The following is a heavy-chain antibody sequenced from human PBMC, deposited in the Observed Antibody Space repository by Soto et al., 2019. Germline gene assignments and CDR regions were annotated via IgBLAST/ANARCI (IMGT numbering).Heavy chain of an antibody. CDR1: GYTFTNYG. D-gene: IGHD1-1*01. CDR3: ARWVIHEPTVLYYYYAMDV. Sequence: GASVKVSCKASGYTFTNYGISWVRQAPGQGLERMGWSSAYNGNTKYAENLQGRVTMTTDRSTSTAHLELRSLRSDDTAVYYCARWVIHEPTVLYYYYAMDVWGQGTTVTVSS. V-gene: IGHV1-18*01. CDR2: SSAYNGNT. J-gene: IGHJ6*02.